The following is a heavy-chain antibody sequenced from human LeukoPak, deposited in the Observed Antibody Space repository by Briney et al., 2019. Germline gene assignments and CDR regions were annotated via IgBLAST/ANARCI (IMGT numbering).Heavy chain of an antibody. V-gene: IGHV5-51*01. CDR3: AGRVYHGSGRTYFFDA. D-gene: IGHD3-10*01. CDR1: GYSFHTFY. CDR2: FYSSYSET. Sequence: EALKISCKGPGYSFHTFYIGWVRQTPETGLEGMVTFYSSYSETKFSPPFQGQVTLSVDKSNNTAYLQLSSLTASDPAIYYCAGRVYHGSGRTYFFDAWGEGTQVTVSS. J-gene: IGHJ4*02.